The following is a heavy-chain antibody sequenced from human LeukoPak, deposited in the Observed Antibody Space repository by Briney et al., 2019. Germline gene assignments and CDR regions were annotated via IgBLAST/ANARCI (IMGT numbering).Heavy chain of an antibody. CDR2: IRNDGSNK. V-gene: IGHV3-30*02. Sequence: PGGSLRLSCAASGFTFSSYGMHWVRQAPGKGLEGVAFIRNDGSNKYYADSVKGRFTISRDNSKNTLYLQMNSLRPEDTAVYYCAKDSTLWYFDLWGRGTLVTVSS. CDR1: GFTFSSYG. D-gene: IGHD2/OR15-2a*01. CDR3: AKDSTLWYFDL. J-gene: IGHJ2*01.